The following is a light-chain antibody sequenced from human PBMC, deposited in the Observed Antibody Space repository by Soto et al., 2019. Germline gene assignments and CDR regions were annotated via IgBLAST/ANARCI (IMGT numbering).Light chain of an antibody. CDR1: SDDIGTYDY. CDR3: TASSANRVYL. V-gene: IGLV2-14*01. J-gene: IGLJ1*01. CDR2: GVH. Sequence: QSALTQPISVSGSPGQSITISCTGNSDDIGTYDYVCWYQQHPGKAPRLLIHGVHNRSPGISGRFSASKSGLTASLTISGLQAEDEADYYCTASSANRVYLFGPGTKVTVL.